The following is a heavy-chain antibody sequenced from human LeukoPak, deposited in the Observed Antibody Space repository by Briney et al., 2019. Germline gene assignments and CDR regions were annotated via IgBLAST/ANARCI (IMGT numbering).Heavy chain of an antibody. J-gene: IGHJ4*02. Sequence: GGSLKISCKASGYSFTSNWIGWVRQMPGKGLEWMGLIFPGDSDTRYSPSFQGQVTISVDKSISTAYLQWSSLKASDAATYYCARAPGGGFWTGYPSHFDSWGQGTLVTVSS. V-gene: IGHV5-51*03. CDR2: IFPGDSDT. D-gene: IGHD3/OR15-3a*01. CDR3: ARAPGGGFWTGYPSHFDS. CDR1: GYSFTSNW.